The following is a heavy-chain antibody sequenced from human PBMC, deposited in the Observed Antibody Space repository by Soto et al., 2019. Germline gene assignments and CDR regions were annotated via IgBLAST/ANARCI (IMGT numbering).Heavy chain of an antibody. CDR1: GYTFTSYG. V-gene: IGHV1-18*01. CDR3: ARGAMALRLVRCGSDP. Sequence: QVQLVQSGAEVKKPGASVKVSCKASGYTFTSYGISWVRQAPGQGLEWMGWISAYNGNTNYAQKIQGRLTMTTDTPTSSAYMELRRLRSDGTSVYACARGAMALRLVRCGSDPLCRGTTGSVPS. D-gene: IGHD3-16*01. J-gene: IGHJ5*02. CDR2: ISAYNGNT.